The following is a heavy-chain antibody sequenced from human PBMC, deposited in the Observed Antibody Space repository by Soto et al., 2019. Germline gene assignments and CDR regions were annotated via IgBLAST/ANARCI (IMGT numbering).Heavy chain of an antibody. CDR2: INPSGGST. CDR3: ARDYYDSSGYYYGHFDY. Sequence: GASVKVSCKASGYTFTSYYMHWVRQAPGQGLEWMGIINPSGGSTSYAQKFQGRVTMTRDTSTSTVYMELSSLRSEDTAVYYCARDYYDSSGYYYGHFDYWGQGTLVTVSS. J-gene: IGHJ4*02. CDR1: GYTFTSYY. V-gene: IGHV1-46*01. D-gene: IGHD3-22*01.